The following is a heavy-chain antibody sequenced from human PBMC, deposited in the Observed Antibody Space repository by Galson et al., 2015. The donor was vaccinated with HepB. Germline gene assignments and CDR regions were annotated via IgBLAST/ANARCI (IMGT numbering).Heavy chain of an antibody. CDR1: GFTFSSYS. CDR3: ARDRVGSSGWERFDY. V-gene: IGHV3-21*01. CDR2: ISSSSSYI. D-gene: IGHD6-19*01. Sequence: SLRLSCAASGFTFSSYSMNWVRQAPGKGLEWVSSISSSSSYIYYADSVKGRFPISRDNAKNSLYLQINRLRAEDTAVYYCARDRVGSSGWERFDYWGQGTLVTVSS. J-gene: IGHJ4*02.